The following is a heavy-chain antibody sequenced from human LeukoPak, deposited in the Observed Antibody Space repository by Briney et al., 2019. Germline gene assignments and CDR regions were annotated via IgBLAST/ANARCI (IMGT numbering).Heavy chain of an antibody. V-gene: IGHV4-34*01. CDR2: INHSGST. CDR1: GGSFSGFY. Sequence: PSETLSLTCAVYGGSFSGFYWSWIRQPPGKGPEWIGEINHSGSTYYNPSLKSRVTISVDTSKNQFSLKLTSVTAADTAVYYCATLGEYYDSSGYYCNWGQGTLVTVSS. D-gene: IGHD3-22*01. CDR3: ATLGEYYDSSGYYCN. J-gene: IGHJ4*02.